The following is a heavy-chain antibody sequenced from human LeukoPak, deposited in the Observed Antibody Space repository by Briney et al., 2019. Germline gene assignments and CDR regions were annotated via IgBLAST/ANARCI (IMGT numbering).Heavy chain of an antibody. CDR3: ARANGDLDFDN. CDR2: ITHSGST. J-gene: IGHJ4*02. Sequence: SETLSLTCAVYGGSFSGYYWSWIRQPPGKGLEWIGVITHSGSTNYNPSLKSRVTISVDTSKNQFSLKLSSVTAADTGVYYCARANGDLDFDNWGQGTLVTVSS. V-gene: IGHV4-34*01. CDR1: GGSFSGYY. D-gene: IGHD4-17*01.